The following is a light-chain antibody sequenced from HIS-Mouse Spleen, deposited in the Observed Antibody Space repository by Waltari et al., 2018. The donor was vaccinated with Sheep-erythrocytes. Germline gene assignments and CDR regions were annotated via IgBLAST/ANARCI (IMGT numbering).Light chain of an antibody. V-gene: IGLV2-8*01. CDR1: SSDVGGYNY. Sequence: QSALTQPASVSGSPGQSITISCTGTSSDVGGYNYVPWYQQHPGKAPKLMIYEVSNRPSGVPDRFSGSKSGNTASLTISGLQAEDEADYYCCSYAGSYNHVFGTGTKVTVL. CDR3: CSYAGSYNHV. CDR2: EVS. J-gene: IGLJ1*01.